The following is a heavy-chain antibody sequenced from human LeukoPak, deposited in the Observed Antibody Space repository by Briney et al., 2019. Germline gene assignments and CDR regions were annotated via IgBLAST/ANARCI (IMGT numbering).Heavy chain of an antibody. J-gene: IGHJ5*02. Sequence: SETLSLTCAVYGGSFSGYYWSWIRQPPGKGREWIGEINHSGSTNYNPSLKSRVTTSVDTSKNQFSLKLSSVTAADTAVYYCARGARLSSWYGLNWFDPWGQGTLVTVSS. V-gene: IGHV4-34*01. CDR1: GGSFSGYY. D-gene: IGHD6-13*01. CDR2: INHSGST. CDR3: ARGARLSSWYGLNWFDP.